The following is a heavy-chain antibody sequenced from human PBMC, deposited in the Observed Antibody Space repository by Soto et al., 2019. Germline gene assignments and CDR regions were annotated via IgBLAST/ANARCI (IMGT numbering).Heavy chain of an antibody. J-gene: IGHJ4*02. CDR3: ATPWGITADVNGAVY. V-gene: IGHV3-23*01. CDR2: ISGSGGST. Sequence: EVQLLESGGGLVQPGGSLRLSCAASGLTFSSYAMSWVRQAPGKGLQWVSAISGSGGSTYYADSVKGRFTISRDNSKNTLYLQMNSLRAEDTAVYYCATPWGITADVNGAVYWGQGTLVTVSS. CDR1: GLTFSSYA. D-gene: IGHD6-13*01.